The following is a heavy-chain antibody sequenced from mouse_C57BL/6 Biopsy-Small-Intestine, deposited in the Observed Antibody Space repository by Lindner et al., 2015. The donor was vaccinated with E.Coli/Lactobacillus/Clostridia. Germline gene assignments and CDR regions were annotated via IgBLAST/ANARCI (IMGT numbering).Heavy chain of an antibody. D-gene: IGHD1-1*01. Sequence: VQLQESGGDLVKPGGSLKLSCAASGFTFSSYGMSWVRQTPDKRLEWVATISSGGSYTYYPDSVKGRFTISRDNAKNTLYLQMSSLKSEDTAMYYCARQDYYGSNYSYYFDYWGQGTTLTVSS. V-gene: IGHV5-6*01. CDR1: GFTFSSYG. CDR3: ARQDYYGSNYSYYFDY. J-gene: IGHJ2*01. CDR2: ISSGGSYT.